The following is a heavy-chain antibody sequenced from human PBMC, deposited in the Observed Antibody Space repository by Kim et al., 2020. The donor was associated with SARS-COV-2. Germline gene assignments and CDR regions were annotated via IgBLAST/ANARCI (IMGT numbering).Heavy chain of an antibody. CDR3: ATTRYFDWLFPGYYGMDV. J-gene: IGHJ6*02. CDR2: FDPKDGET. D-gene: IGHD3-9*01. V-gene: IGHV1-24*01. Sequence: ASVKVSCKVSGYTLTELSMHWVRQAPGKGLEWMGGFDPKDGETIYAQKFQGRVTMTEDTSTDTAYMELSSLRSEDTAVYYCATTRYFDWLFPGYYGMDVWGQGTTVTVSS. CDR1: GYTLTELS.